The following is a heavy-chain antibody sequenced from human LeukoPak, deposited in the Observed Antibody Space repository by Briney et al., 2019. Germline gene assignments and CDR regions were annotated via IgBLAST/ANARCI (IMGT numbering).Heavy chain of an antibody. D-gene: IGHD3-3*01. V-gene: IGHV3-48*01. J-gene: IGHJ4*02. CDR1: GFTFSSYS. CDR2: ISSSSSTI. CDR3: ARDTPTRATIFGVVLAY. Sequence: GGSLRLSCAASGFTFSSYSMNWVRQAPGEGLEWVSYISSSSSTIYYADSVKGRFTISRDNAKNSLYLQMNSLRAEDTAVYYCARDTPTRATIFGVVLAYWGQGTLVTVSS.